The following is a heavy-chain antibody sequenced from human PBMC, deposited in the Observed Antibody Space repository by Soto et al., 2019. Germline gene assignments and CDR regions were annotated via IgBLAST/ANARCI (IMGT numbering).Heavy chain of an antibody. V-gene: IGHV4-59*01. Sequence: SETLSLTCTVSGGSISSYYWSWIRQPPGKGLEWIGYIYYSGSTNYNPSLKSRVTISVDTSKNQFSLKLSSVTAADTAVYYCARDPFYYYDSSGYSPDYYYGMDVWGQGTTVTVSS. CDR1: GGSISSYY. CDR2: IYYSGST. CDR3: ARDPFYYYDSSGYSPDYYYGMDV. D-gene: IGHD3-22*01. J-gene: IGHJ6*02.